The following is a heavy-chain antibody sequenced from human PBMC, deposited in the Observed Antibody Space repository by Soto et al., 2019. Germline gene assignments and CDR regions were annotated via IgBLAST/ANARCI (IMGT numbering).Heavy chain of an antibody. CDR3: ARVPGVVVSADDAFDI. CDR2: IYHRGSA. Sequence: QVQLQESGPGLVKPSGTLSLTCAVSGGSVSSSNWWSWVRQSPGKGLEGMGVIYHRGSAHYNPSLKSRATISLAKSKNQFSLRLTSVTAADTAVYYCARVPGVVVSADDAFDIWGPGTRVIVSS. CDR1: GGSVSSSNW. J-gene: IGHJ3*02. V-gene: IGHV4-4*02. D-gene: IGHD2-21*02.